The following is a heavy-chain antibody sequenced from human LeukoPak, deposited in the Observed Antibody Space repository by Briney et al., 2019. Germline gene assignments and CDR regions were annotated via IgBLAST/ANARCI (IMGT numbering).Heavy chain of an antibody. CDR1: GFTFSSYA. V-gene: IGHV3-30*01. Sequence: GGSLRLSCAASGFTFSSYAMHWVRQAPGKGLEWVAVISYDGSGKYYADSVKGRFTITRDNSKNTLYLQMNSLRAEDTAVYYCAKDRGLGILDYWGQGTQVTVSS. J-gene: IGHJ4*02. CDR2: ISYDGSGK. CDR3: AKDRGLGILDY. D-gene: IGHD7-27*01.